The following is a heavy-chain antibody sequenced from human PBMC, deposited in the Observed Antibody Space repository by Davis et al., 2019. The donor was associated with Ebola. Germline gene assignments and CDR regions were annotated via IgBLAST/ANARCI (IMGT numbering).Heavy chain of an antibody. Sequence: GESLKISCAASGFTFDDYGMSWVRQAPGKGLEWVSGINWNGDSTGYADSVKGRFTISRDNAKNTLYLQMNSLRAEDTAVYYCARDIYYDSSGYYKEAPPWGQGTLVTVSS. CDR3: ARDIYYDSSGYYKEAPP. CDR1: GFTFDDYG. D-gene: IGHD3-22*01. J-gene: IGHJ4*02. V-gene: IGHV3-20*04. CDR2: INWNGDST.